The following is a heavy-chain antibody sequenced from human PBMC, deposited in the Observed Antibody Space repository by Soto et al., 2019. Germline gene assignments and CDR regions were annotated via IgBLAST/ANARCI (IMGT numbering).Heavy chain of an antibody. V-gene: IGHV4-31*03. Sequence: PSETLSLTCTVSGGSISSGGYYWSWIRQHPGKGLEWIGYIYYSGSTYYNPSLKSRVTISVDTSKNQFSLKLSSVTAADTAVYYCAREGVNGSGSYYRRVDPWGQGTLVTVSS. CDR1: GGSISSGGYY. J-gene: IGHJ5*02. CDR2: IYYSGST. CDR3: AREGVNGSGSYYRRVDP. D-gene: IGHD3-10*01.